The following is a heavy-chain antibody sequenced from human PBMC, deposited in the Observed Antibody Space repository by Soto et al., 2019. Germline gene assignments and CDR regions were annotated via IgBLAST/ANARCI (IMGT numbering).Heavy chain of an antibody. D-gene: IGHD3-9*01. CDR1: GDSISSSSYY. V-gene: IGHV4-39*01. J-gene: IGHJ4*02. CDR2: IHGNGGT. CDR3: ASRYGPSEFDH. Sequence: QLQLEESGPGLVKSSETLSLTCSVSGDSISSSSYYWGWIRQSPGEALEWIGNIHGNGGTQYNPSLSRRVIITVDTSANQFSLRLTSVTAADTAVYYCASRYGPSEFDHWGQGSLVTVSS.